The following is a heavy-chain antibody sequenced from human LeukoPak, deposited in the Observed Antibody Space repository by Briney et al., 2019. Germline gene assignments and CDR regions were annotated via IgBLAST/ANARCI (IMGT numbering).Heavy chain of an antibody. CDR2: LYYSGST. V-gene: IGHV4-59*01. Sequence: SETLSLTCTVSGVSISNYYWSWIRQPPGKELEWIGYLYYSGSTNYNPSFKSRVTMSEDTSKNQFSLKLNSMTAADTAVYFCARGRYGDCGFDHWGQGTLVTVSS. CDR3: ARGRYGDCGFDH. D-gene: IGHD4-17*01. J-gene: IGHJ4*02. CDR1: GVSISNYY.